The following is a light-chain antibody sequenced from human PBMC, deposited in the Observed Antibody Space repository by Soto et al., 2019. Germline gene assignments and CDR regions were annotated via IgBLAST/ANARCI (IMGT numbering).Light chain of an antibody. CDR1: SSNIGSNT. V-gene: IGLV1-44*01. CDR2: SNN. Sequence: QSVLTQPPSASGTRGQRVTISCSGSSSNIGSNTVNWNQQLPGTAPKLLIYSNNQRPSGVPDRFSGSKSGTSASLAISGLQSEDEADYYCAAWDDSLNGWVFGGGTKVTVL. CDR3: AAWDDSLNGWV. J-gene: IGLJ3*02.